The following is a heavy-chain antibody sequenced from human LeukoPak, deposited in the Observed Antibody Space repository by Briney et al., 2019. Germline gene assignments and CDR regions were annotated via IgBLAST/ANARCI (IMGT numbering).Heavy chain of an antibody. CDR2: ISSSGRTI. Sequence: GSLRLSCAASGFSFSSSEMNWVRQAPGKGLEWLSYISSSGRTIYYADSVKGRFTVSRDNARNSLSLQMDSLRAEDTAVYYCAREGGNRLVIHFDFWGQGTLVTVSS. J-gene: IGHJ4*02. V-gene: IGHV3-48*03. CDR3: AREGGNRLVIHFDF. D-gene: IGHD1-26*01. CDR1: GFSFSSSE.